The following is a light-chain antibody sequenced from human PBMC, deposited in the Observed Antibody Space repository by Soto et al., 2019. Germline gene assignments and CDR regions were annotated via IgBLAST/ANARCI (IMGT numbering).Light chain of an antibody. V-gene: IGLV2-14*01. CDR2: EVS. J-gene: IGLJ2*01. Sequence: QSALTQPASVSGSPGQSITISCTGTSSDVGGYNYVYWYQQHPGKAPKLMIYEVSNRPSGVSNRFSGSRSGNTASLTISGLQAEDEADYYCSSYTSSGTLVVFGGGTKRTVL. CDR1: SSDVGGYNY. CDR3: SSYTSSGTLVV.